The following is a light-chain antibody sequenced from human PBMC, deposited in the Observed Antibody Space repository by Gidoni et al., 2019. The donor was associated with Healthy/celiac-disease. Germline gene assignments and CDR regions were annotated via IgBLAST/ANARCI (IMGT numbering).Light chain of an antibody. CDR3: QVWDSSSDHPV. CDR2: YDS. V-gene: IGLV3-21*04. Sequence: SYVLPQPPSVSVAPGKTARSPCGGNNIGSKSVHWYQQKPGQAPVLVIYYDSDRPSGIPERCSGSNSGNTATLTISRVEAGDEADYYCQVWDSSSDHPVVGGGTKLTV. J-gene: IGLJ2*01. CDR1: NIGSKS.